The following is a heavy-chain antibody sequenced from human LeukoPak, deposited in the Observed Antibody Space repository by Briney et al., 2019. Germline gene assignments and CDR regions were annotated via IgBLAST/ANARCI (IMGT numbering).Heavy chain of an antibody. CDR3: TRREYYYGSGDAFDI. Sequence: GGSLRLSCAASGFTFSGSAMHWVRQASGKGLEWVGRIRSKANSYATAYAASVKGRFTISRDDSKKTAYLQMNSLKTEDTAVYYCTRREYYYGSGDAFDIWGQGTMVTVSS. V-gene: IGHV3-73*01. CDR1: GFTFSGSA. D-gene: IGHD3-10*01. J-gene: IGHJ3*02. CDR2: IRSKANSYAT.